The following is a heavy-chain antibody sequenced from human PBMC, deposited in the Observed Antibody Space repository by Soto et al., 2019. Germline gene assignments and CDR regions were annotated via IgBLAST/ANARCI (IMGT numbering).Heavy chain of an antibody. CDR2: IYATGTT. V-gene: IGHV4-4*07. CDR1: GASISGFY. CDR3: VGDGTKTLRDWFDP. D-gene: IGHD1-1*01. J-gene: IGHJ5*02. Sequence: SETLSLTCTVSGASISGFYWSWIRKSAGKGLEWIGRIYATGTTDYNPSIKSRVMMSVDTSKKQFSLKLRSVTAADTDVHYCVGDGTKTLRDWFDPWGQGISVTVSS.